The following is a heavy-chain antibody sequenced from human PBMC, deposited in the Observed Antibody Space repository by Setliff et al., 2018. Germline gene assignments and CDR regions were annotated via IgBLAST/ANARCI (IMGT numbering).Heavy chain of an antibody. V-gene: IGHV5-51*01. J-gene: IGHJ5*02. CDR1: GYTFTSYW. D-gene: IGHD3-10*01. CDR2: IYPGDSDT. CDR3: ARWGSLGS. Sequence: PGESLKISCKGSGYTFTSYWIGWVRQMPGKGLEWMGIIYPGDSDTRYSPAFQGQVTISRDNAKDSLYLQMNSLRAEDTAMYYCARWGSLGSWGQGTLVTVSS.